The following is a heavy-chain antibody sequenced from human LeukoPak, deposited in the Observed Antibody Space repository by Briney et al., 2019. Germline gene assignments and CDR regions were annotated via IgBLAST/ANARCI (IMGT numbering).Heavy chain of an antibody. Sequence: SETLSLTCAVYGGSFKNHFWTWIRQAPGKGLEWIGEVSHNGSTVYNPSLESRITISVDTSKRQFSLRVNSVTVADAAVYYCARDQSFEMDAFDVWGQGTMVTVSS. CDR1: GGSFKNHF. D-gene: IGHD5-24*01. J-gene: IGHJ3*01. CDR2: VSHNGST. CDR3: ARDQSFEMDAFDV. V-gene: IGHV4-34*01.